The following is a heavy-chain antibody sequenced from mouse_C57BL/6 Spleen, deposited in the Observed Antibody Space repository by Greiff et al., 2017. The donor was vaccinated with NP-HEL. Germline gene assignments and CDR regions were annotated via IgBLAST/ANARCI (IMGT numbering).Heavy chain of an antibody. Sequence: VQLQQSGPVLVKPGASVKMSCKASGYTFTDYYMNWVKQSHGKSLEWIGVINPYNGGTSYNQKFKGKATLTVDKSSSTAYMELNSLTSEDSAVYYCARERLRQFAYWGQGTLVTVSA. CDR2: INPYNGGT. CDR3: ARERLRQFAY. D-gene: IGHD2-4*01. V-gene: IGHV1-19*01. CDR1: GYTFTDYY. J-gene: IGHJ3*01.